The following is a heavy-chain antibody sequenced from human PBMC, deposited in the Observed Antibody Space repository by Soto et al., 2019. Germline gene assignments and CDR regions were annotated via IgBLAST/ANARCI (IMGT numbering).Heavy chain of an antibody. Sequence: GGSLRLSCAASGFTLSSYSMHWVRQAPGKGLEWVGVISYDGNKKYYRDSVKVRFSISRDTSKNTVDLQMIGLRPEDTAVYYCARSIAVAGLDYWGQGTRVTVSS. J-gene: IGHJ4*02. V-gene: IGHV3-30-3*01. CDR3: ARSIAVAGLDY. CDR2: ISYDGNKK. CDR1: GFTLSSYS. D-gene: IGHD6-19*01.